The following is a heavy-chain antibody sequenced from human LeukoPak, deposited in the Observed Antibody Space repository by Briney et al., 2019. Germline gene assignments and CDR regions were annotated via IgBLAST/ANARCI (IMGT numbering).Heavy chain of an antibody. Sequence: SETLSLTCAVYGGSFSRYYWTWIRQPPGRGLEWIGEINHSGSTNYNPSLKSRVTISVDTSKSQFSLKLNSVTAADTAMYYCARGRDPYWGQGTLVTASS. CDR2: INHSGST. CDR3: ARGRDPY. J-gene: IGHJ4*02. V-gene: IGHV4-34*01. CDR1: GGSFSRYY. D-gene: IGHD5-24*01.